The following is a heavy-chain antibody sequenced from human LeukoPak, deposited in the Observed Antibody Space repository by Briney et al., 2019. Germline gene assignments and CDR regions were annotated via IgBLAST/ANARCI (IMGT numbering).Heavy chain of an antibody. J-gene: IGHJ4*02. CDR2: IYYSGTT. D-gene: IGHD3-22*01. CDR1: SASISSYY. V-gene: IGHV4-59*01. Sequence: TSETLSLTCTVSSASISSYYWSWIRQPPGKGLEWIGYIYYSGTTNYNPSLKSRVTISVDASKNQFSLKLSSVTAADTAVYYCARDTGYYDSNHYFDYWGQGTLVTVSS. CDR3: ARDTGYYDSNHYFDY.